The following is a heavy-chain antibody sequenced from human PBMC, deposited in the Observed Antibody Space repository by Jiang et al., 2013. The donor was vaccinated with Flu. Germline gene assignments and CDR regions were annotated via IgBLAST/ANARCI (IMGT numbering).Heavy chain of an antibody. Sequence: VQLVESGGRLVQPGGSLRLSCAASGFTFSNYAMTWVRQAPGKGLEWVSVISGSGDDTHYSDSVKGRFTSSRDNAKDTLYLQMDSLRSEDTAVYFCARRRSDYSSSSGPFDYWGQGTLVTVSS. CDR2: ISGSGDDT. CDR3: ARRRSDYSSSSGPFDY. CDR1: GFTFSNYA. D-gene: IGHD6-6*01. J-gene: IGHJ4*02. V-gene: IGHV3-23*04.